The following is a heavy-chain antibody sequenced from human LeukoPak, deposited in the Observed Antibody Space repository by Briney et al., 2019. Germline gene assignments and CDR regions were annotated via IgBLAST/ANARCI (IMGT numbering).Heavy chain of an antibody. CDR1: GGSISSGSCY. Sequence: SETLSLTCTVSGGSISSGSCYWSWIRQPAGKGLEWIGRIYTSGSTNYNPSLKRRVTISVDTSKNQFSLKLSSVTAADTAVYYCARDRIAAALDYYMDVWGKGTTVTVSS. V-gene: IGHV4-61*02. D-gene: IGHD6-13*01. CDR3: ARDRIAAALDYYMDV. J-gene: IGHJ6*03. CDR2: IYTSGST.